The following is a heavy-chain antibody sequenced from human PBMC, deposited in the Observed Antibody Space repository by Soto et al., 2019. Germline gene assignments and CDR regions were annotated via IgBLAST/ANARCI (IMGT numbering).Heavy chain of an antibody. CDR3: SKGVSYYDILTRYFQH. J-gene: IGHJ1*01. CDR2: ISWNSGSI. V-gene: IGHV3-9*01. Sequence: EVQLVESGGGLVQPGRSLRLSCAASGFTFDDYAMHWVRQAPGKGLEWVSGISWNSGSIGYADSVKGRFTISRANAKNPLYLQMNSLTAEDTALYYCSKGVSYYDILTRYFQHWGQGTLVTVSS. CDR1: GFTFDDYA. D-gene: IGHD3-9*01.